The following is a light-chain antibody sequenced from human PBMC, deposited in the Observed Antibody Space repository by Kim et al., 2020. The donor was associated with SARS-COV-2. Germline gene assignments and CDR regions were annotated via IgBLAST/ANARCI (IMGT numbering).Light chain of an antibody. CDR3: GTWDSSLSAVV. Sequence: GKKVAISCSGSSSNIENNYVSWYQQHPGTAPKLLIYNNDKRPSEIPDRFSGSKSGTSATLGITGLQTGDEADYYCGTWDSSLSAVVFGGGTQLTVL. J-gene: IGLJ2*01. CDR2: NND. CDR1: SSNIENNY. V-gene: IGLV1-51*01.